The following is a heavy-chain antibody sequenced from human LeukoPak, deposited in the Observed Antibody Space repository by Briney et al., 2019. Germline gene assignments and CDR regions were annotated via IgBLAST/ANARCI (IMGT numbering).Heavy chain of an antibody. V-gene: IGHV1-69*05. Sequence: SVKVSCKASGGTFSSYAISWVRQAPGQGLEWMGGIIPIFGTANYAQKFQGRVTITTDESTSTAYMELSSLRSEDTAVYYCARSNLALPGSCSSTSCRRAIYYYYYMDVWGKGTTVTASS. CDR1: GGTFSSYA. D-gene: IGHD2-2*01. CDR2: IIPIFGTA. J-gene: IGHJ6*03. CDR3: ARSNLALPGSCSSTSCRRAIYYYYYMDV.